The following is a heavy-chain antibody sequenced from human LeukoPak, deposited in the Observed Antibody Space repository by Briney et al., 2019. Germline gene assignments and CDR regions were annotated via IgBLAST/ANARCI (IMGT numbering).Heavy chain of an antibody. J-gene: IGHJ5*01. CDR1: GYTFTTYG. V-gene: IGHV1-18*01. Sequence: ASVKVSCKASGYTFTTYGITWVRQAPGQGLEWMGWISAYNGNTNYAQKLQGRVSMTTDTSTSTAYVELRSLRSDDTAVYYCARVVRGDNNWFDPLGPRNPGHRLL. D-gene: IGHD3-10*01. CDR2: ISAYNGNT. CDR3: ARVVRGDNNWFDP.